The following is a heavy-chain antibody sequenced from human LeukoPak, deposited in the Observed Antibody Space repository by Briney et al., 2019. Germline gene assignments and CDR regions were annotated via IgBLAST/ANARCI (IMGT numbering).Heavy chain of an antibody. D-gene: IGHD3-22*01. V-gene: IGHV1-18*01. Sequence: GASVKVSCKASGYTFTSYGISWVRQAPGQGLEWMGWISAYAQKFQGRVTMTTDTSTSTAYMELRSLRSDDTAVYYCARRFNYYDSSGYYEGFYFDYWGQGTLSPSPQ. CDR2: ISAY. CDR1: GYTFTSYG. CDR3: ARRFNYYDSSGYYEGFYFDY. J-gene: IGHJ4*02.